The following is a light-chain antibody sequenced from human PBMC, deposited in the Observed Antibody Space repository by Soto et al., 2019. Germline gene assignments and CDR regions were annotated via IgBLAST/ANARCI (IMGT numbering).Light chain of an antibody. CDR1: EDISNY. CDR2: GAS. CDR3: QNYNRAPWT. V-gene: IGKV1-27*01. Sequence: DIQMTQSPSSLSASVGDRVTITCRASEDISNYLAWYQQKPGKVPKLLIYGASTLQSGVPSRFSGSGSGPDFTVTISSLQTEDVATYYCQNYNRAPWTFGQGTKVESK. J-gene: IGKJ1*01.